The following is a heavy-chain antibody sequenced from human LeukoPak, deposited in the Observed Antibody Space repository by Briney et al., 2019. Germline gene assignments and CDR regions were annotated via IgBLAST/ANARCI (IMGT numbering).Heavy chain of an antibody. D-gene: IGHD2-15*01. CDR1: GLTFSDYD. V-gene: IGHV3-23*01. CDR2: ISGSGGST. Sequence: GGSLRLSCAASGLTFSDYDMSWIRQAPGKGLEWVSAISGSGGSTYYADSVKGRFTISRDNSKNTLYLQMNSLRAEDTAVYYCAKVYCSGGSCKNLFWFDYWGQGTLVTVSS. J-gene: IGHJ4*02. CDR3: AKVYCSGGSCKNLFWFDY.